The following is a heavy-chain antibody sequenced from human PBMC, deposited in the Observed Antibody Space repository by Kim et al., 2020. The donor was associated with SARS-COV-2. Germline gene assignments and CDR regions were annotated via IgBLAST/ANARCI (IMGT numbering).Heavy chain of an antibody. CDR2: IYPGDSDT. CDR1: GYSFTSYW. D-gene: IGHD3-16*01. V-gene: IGHV5-51*01. J-gene: IGHJ5*02. CDR3: ARHKRTYDYVWGCYDDKENNWFDP. Sequence: GESLKISCKGSGYSFTSYWIGWVRQMPGKGLEWMGIIYPGDSDTRYSPSFQGQVTISADKSISTAYLQWSSLKASDTAMYYCARHKRTYDYVWGCYDDKENNWFDPWGQGTLVTVSS.